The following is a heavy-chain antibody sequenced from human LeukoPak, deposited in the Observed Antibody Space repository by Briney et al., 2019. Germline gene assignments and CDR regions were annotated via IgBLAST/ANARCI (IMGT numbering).Heavy chain of an antibody. V-gene: IGHV4-39*07. CDR2: IYYSGST. CDR1: GGSISSSSYY. Sequence: SETLSLTCTVSGGSISSSSYYWGWIRQPPGKGLEWIGSIYYSGSTYYNPSLKSRVTISVDTSKNQFSLKLSSVTAADTAVYYCARAQTTYYYDSSGAFDIWGQGTMVTVSS. D-gene: IGHD3-22*01. CDR3: ARAQTTYYYDSSGAFDI. J-gene: IGHJ3*02.